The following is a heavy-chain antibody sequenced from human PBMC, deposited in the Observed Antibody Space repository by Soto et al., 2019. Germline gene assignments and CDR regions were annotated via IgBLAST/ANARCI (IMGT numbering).Heavy chain of an antibody. CDR2: INPSNGNT. J-gene: IGHJ5*02. D-gene: IGHD2-21*02. V-gene: IGHV1-3*01. CDR1: GDPVTIYD. CDR3: ASLPLLYCGGDCSHGHWFAP. Sequence: VASVKVSSKSSGDPVTIYDMHGVLQAPGQGLEWMGLINPSNGNTTYSQRFQGRVTLTRDTSASTAYMELSSLRSEDTAVYYCASLPLLYCGGDCSHGHWFAPRGHGTLVPVSS.